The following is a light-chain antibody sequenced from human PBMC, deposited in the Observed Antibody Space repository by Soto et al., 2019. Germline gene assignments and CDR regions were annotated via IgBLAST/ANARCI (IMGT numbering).Light chain of an antibody. CDR1: SSNIGAGYD. CDR3: QSYDSSLNGWV. CDR2: GNN. J-gene: IGLJ3*02. V-gene: IGLV1-40*01. Sequence: QSVLTQPPSVSGAPGQRVTISCTGSSSNIGAGYDVHWYQQLPGTAPKLLIYGNNNRPSGVPDRFSGSKSGTSASLAITGLQAEYEADYYCQSYDSSLNGWVFGGGTQLTVL.